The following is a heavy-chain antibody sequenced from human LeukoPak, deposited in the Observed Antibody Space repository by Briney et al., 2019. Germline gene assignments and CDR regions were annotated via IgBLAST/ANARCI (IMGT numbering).Heavy chain of an antibody. CDR2: IIPIFGTA. V-gene: IGHV1-69*05. CDR1: GFTFSSYA. Sequence: GRSLRLSCAASGFTFSSYAISWVRQAPGQGLEWMGGIIPIFGTANYAQKFQGRVTITTDESTSTAYMELSSLRSEDTAVYYCARVDGGSLDYWGQGTLVTVSS. J-gene: IGHJ4*02. D-gene: IGHD2-15*01. CDR3: ARVDGGSLDY.